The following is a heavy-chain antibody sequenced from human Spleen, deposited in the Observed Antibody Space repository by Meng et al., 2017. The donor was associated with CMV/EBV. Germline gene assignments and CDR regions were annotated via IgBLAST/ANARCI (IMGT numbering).Heavy chain of an antibody. Sequence: GGSLRLSCAASGFTFDDYGMSWVRQPPGKGLEWVSGINWNGGSTRYADSVKGRLTISRDNANPYLQMNSLRAEDTALYYCAKDIVGAATTYYFDYWGQGTLVTVSS. J-gene: IGHJ4*02. V-gene: IGHV3-20*04. CDR1: GFTFDDYG. CDR2: INWNGGST. CDR3: AKDIVGAATTYYFDY. D-gene: IGHD2-15*01.